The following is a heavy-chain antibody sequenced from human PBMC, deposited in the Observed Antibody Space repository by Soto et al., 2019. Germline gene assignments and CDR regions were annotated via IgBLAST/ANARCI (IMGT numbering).Heavy chain of an antibody. J-gene: IGHJ4*02. Sequence: SQTLSLTCTVSGASISRYYWSWIRQSPGKGLEWIGYLYNTGSTIYNPSLKSRVTISVDTSKNQFSLKLSSVTAADTAVYYCARGDTYGGNSYWGQGTLVTVPS. V-gene: IGHV4-59*01. CDR3: ARGDTYGGNSY. CDR2: LYNTGST. CDR1: GASISRYY. D-gene: IGHD2-21*02.